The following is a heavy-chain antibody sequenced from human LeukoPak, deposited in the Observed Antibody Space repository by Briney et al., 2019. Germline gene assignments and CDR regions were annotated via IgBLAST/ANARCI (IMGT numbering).Heavy chain of an antibody. CDR3: ARDPLGYCSSTSCLRFDP. J-gene: IGHJ5*02. V-gene: IGHV4-34*01. D-gene: IGHD2-2*01. CDR2: INHSGST. CDR1: GGSISSYY. Sequence: LETLSLTCTVSGGSISSYYWSWIRQPPGKGLEWIGEINHSGSTNYNPSLKSRVTISVDTSKNQFSLKLSSVTAADTAVYYCARDPLGYCSSTSCLRFDPWGQGTLVTVSS.